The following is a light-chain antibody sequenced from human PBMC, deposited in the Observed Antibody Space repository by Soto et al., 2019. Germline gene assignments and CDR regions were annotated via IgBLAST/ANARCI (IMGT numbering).Light chain of an antibody. Sequence: EVVLTQSPDTLSLSPGERATLSCRTSQSVNSNFLSWFQQKPGQPPRLLLYGASRRAAGTPDRFSGSGSAADFTLLISRLEPQDSAVYHCRQYGSYMFTFGQGTKLE. CDR1: QSVNSNF. CDR2: GAS. V-gene: IGKV3-20*01. J-gene: IGKJ2*01. CDR3: RQYGSYMFT.